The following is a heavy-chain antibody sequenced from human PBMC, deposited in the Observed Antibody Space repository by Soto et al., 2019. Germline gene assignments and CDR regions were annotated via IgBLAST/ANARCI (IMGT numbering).Heavy chain of an antibody. CDR1: GFTFSSYG. Sequence: GGSLRLCCAASGFTFSSYGMHWVRQAPGKGLEWVAVISYDGSNKYYADSVKGRFTISRDNSKNTLYLQMNSLRAEDTAVYYCAKGRYSGYESLDYWGQGTLVTVSS. J-gene: IGHJ4*02. D-gene: IGHD5-12*01. V-gene: IGHV3-30*18. CDR3: AKGRYSGYESLDY. CDR2: ISYDGSNK.